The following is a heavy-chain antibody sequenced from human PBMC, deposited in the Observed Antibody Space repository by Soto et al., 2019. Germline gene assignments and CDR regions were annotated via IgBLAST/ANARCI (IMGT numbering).Heavy chain of an antibody. D-gene: IGHD3-22*01. CDR2: INSDGSST. CDR1: GFTFSRYW. V-gene: IGHV3-74*01. J-gene: IGHJ5*01. Sequence: EVQLVESGGGLVQPGGSLRLSCAASGFTFSRYWMHWVRQAPGKGLVWVSRINSDGSSTTYADSVKGRFTISRDNAKNTLYQQMNSLRAEDTAVYYCARVPLGDTSGYYWFDSWGQGTLVTVSS. CDR3: ARVPLGDTSGYYWFDS.